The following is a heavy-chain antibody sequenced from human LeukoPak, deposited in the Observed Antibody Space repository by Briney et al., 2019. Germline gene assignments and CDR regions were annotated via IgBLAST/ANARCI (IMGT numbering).Heavy chain of an antibody. CDR3: AREGSSGYYFDY. D-gene: IGHD3-22*01. CDR1: GFTFSSYS. CDR2: ISRSSSYI. J-gene: IGHJ4*02. V-gene: IGHV3-21*01. Sequence: GGSLRLSCAASGFTFSSYSMNWVRQAPGKGLEWVSSISRSSSYIYYADSVKGRFTISRDNAKNSLYLQMISLRAEDTAVYYCAREGSSGYYFDYWGQGTLVTVSS.